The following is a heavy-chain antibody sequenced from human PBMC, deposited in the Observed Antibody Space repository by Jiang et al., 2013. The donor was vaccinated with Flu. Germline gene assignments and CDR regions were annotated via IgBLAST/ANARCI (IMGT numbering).Heavy chain of an antibody. Sequence: AAVWVRPSVALLCTGSGQASGKGLEWVGRIRSKANSYATAYAASVKGRFTISRDDSKNTAYLQMNSLKTEDTAVYYCTRLAIYSGYDREDYYYMDVWGKGTTVTVSS. CDR3: TRLAIYSGYDREDYYYMDV. J-gene: IGHJ6*03. D-gene: IGHD5-12*01. CDR1: VRPSVALL. CDR2: IRSKANSYAT. V-gene: IGHV3-73*01.